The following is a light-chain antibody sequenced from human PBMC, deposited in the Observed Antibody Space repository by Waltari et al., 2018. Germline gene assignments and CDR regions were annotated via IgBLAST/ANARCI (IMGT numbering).Light chain of an antibody. J-gene: IGKJ4*01. CDR2: AAS. CDR1: QSISSY. CDR3: QQSYSTPLT. Sequence: DIQMTQSPSSLSASVGESVTITCRASQSISSYLNWYQHKPGKAPKLLIYAASSLQSGVPSRFSGSGSGTDFTLTISSLQPEDFATYYCQQSYSTPLTFGGGTKVEIK. V-gene: IGKV1-39*01.